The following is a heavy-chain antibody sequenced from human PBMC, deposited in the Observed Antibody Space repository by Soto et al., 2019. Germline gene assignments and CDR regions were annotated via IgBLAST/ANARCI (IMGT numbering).Heavy chain of an antibody. V-gene: IGHV4-34*01. Sequence: QVQLQQWGAGLLKPSETLSLTCAVYGGSVNSGNYYWSWIRQPPGKGLEWIGEMSHSGGTHFNPALQGRGTISVDTAKDQVSPKVSPVTAAGPAFNYCARVERGTATTVVDAFDIWGPGTLVTVSS. D-gene: IGHD1-1*01. CDR3: ARVERGTATTVVDAFDI. CDR1: GGSVNSGNYY. J-gene: IGHJ3*02. CDR2: MSHSGGT.